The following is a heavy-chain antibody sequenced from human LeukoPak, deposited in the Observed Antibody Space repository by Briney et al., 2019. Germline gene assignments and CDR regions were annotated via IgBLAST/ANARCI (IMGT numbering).Heavy chain of an antibody. CDR2: ISGSGGST. Sequence: GGSLRLSCAASGFTFSSYAMSWVRQAPGKGLEWVSAISGSGGSTYYADSVKGRFTISRDNSKNTLYLQMNSLRAEDTAVYYCAIQQQTIRPYYYDSSGYYREYCFDYWGQGTLVTVSS. J-gene: IGHJ4*02. V-gene: IGHV3-23*01. CDR1: GFTFSSYA. CDR3: AIQQQTIRPYYYDSSGYYREYCFDY. D-gene: IGHD3-22*01.